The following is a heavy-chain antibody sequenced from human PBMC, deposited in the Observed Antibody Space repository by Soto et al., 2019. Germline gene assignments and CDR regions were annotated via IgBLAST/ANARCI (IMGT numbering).Heavy chain of an antibody. CDR3: ASAPHTGYSYGYVFSYYYYGMDV. CDR2: INHSGST. CDR1: GGSFSGYY. V-gene: IGHV4-34*01. Sequence: SETLSLTCAVYGGSFSGYYWSWIRQPPGKGLEWIGEINHSGSTNYNPSLKSRVTISVDTSKNQFSLKLSSVTAADTAVYYCASAPHTGYSYGYVFSYYYYGMDVWGQGTTVT. D-gene: IGHD5-18*01. J-gene: IGHJ6*01.